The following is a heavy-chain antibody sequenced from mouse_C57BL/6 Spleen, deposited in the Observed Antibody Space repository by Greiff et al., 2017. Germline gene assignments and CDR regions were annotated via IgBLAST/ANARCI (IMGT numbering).Heavy chain of an antibody. CDR2: IDPSDSYT. CDR1: GYTFTSYW. D-gene: IGHD2-12*01. CDR3: ATLRAWFAY. J-gene: IGHJ3*01. Sequence: QVQLQQPGAELVMPGASVKLSCKASGYTFTSYWMHWVKQRPGQGLEWIGEIDPSDSYTNYNQKFKGKSTLTVDKSSSTAYMRLSRLASEDAEVYDSATLRAWFAYWGQGTLVTVSA. V-gene: IGHV1-69*01.